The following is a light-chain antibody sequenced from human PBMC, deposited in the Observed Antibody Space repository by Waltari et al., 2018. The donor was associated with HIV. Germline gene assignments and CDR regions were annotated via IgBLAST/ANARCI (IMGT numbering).Light chain of an antibody. Sequence: ELVLTQYPGALSLSTVKRAPLSCRASQTIFSNYLAWYQHKPGQAPRLLIYATSNRATGIPDRFSGSGSGTDFTLTIGRLEPEDFAVYYCQQYGSSPQTFGQGTKVEI. V-gene: IGKV3-20*01. J-gene: IGKJ1*01. CDR2: ATS. CDR3: QQYGSSPQT. CDR1: QTIFSNY.